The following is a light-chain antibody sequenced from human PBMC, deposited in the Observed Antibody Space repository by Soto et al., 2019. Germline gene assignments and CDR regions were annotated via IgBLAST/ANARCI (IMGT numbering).Light chain of an antibody. CDR2: GVT. CDR3: QQYEGWPRT. CDR1: QNIHIN. V-gene: IGKV3-15*01. J-gene: IGKJ2*01. Sequence: EIVMTQFPDTLSVSPGDTATLSCRSSQNIHINLAWYQQKPGQAPTLLIYGVTARAPGVPARFSGSGSGTDFTLTIRSVQSGDFGVFYCQQYEGWPRTFGLGTMVEIQ.